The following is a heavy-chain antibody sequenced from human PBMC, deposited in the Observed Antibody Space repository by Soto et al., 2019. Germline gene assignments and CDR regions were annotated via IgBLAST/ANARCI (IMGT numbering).Heavy chain of an antibody. J-gene: IGHJ3*02. CDR1: GGSISSYY. CDR2: IYYSGST. Sequence: QVQLQESGPGLVKPSETLSLTCTVSGGSISSYYWSWIRQPPGKGLDWIGYIYYSGSTNYNPSLKSRDTISVDTSKNRFSLKLSSVTAADTAVYYCARPADDDAFDIWGQGTMVTVSS. CDR3: ARPADDDAFDI. V-gene: IGHV4-59*01.